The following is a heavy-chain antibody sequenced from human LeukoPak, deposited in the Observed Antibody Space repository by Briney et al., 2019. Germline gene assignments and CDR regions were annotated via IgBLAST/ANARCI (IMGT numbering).Heavy chain of an antibody. CDR2: INSDGSST. CDR3: ARDYGDYVGFDY. J-gene: IGHJ4*02. Sequence: GGSLRLSCAASGFTFSSYWMHWVRQAPGKGLVWVSRINSDGSSTSYADSVKGRFTISRDNAKNTLYLQMNSLTAEDTAVYYCARDYGDYVGFDYWGQGTLVTVSS. CDR1: GFTFSSYW. V-gene: IGHV3-74*01. D-gene: IGHD4-17*01.